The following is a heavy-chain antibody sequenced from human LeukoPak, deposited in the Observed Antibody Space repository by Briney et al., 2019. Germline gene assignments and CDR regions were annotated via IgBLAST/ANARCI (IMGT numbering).Heavy chain of an antibody. Sequence: GSSVKVSCKASGGTFISYAISWVRQAPGQGLEWMGGIIPIFGTANYAQKFQGRVTITTDESTSTAYMELSSLRSEDTAVYYCARDSTGGYHFDYWGQGTLVTVSS. CDR1: GGTFISYA. V-gene: IGHV1-69*05. CDR2: IIPIFGTA. D-gene: IGHD3-22*01. J-gene: IGHJ4*02. CDR3: ARDSTGGYHFDY.